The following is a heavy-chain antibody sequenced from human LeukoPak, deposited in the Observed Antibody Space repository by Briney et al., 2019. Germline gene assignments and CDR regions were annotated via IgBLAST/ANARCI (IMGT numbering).Heavy chain of an antibody. V-gene: IGHV3-66*03. CDR2: IYSDNT. D-gene: IGHD3-22*01. CDR1: GFTVSSNS. CDR3: AKDLSYYDSSGYSGG. J-gene: IGHJ4*02. Sequence: GGSLRLSCTVSGFTVSSNSMSWVRQAPGKGLEWVSFIYSDNTHYSDSVKGRFTISRDNSKNTLYLQMNSLRAEDTAVYYCAKDLSYYDSSGYSGGWGQGTLVTVSS.